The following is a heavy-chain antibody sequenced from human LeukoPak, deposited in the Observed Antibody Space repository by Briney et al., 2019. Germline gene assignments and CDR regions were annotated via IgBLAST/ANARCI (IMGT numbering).Heavy chain of an antibody. CDR3: ARRTLTYDILTGYPANYYYYYGMDV. V-gene: IGHV1-46*01. D-gene: IGHD3-9*01. Sequence: ASVKVSCKASGYTFTSYYMHWVRQAPGQGLEWMGVINPSGGSTSYAQKFQGRVTMTRDTSTSTVYMELSSLRSEDTAVYYCARRTLTYDILTGYPANYYYYYGMDVWGQGTTVTVSS. J-gene: IGHJ6*02. CDR1: GYTFTSYY. CDR2: INPSGGST.